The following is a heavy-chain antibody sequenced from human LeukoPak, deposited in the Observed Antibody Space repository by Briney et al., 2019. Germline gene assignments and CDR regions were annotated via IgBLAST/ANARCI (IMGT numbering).Heavy chain of an antibody. J-gene: IGHJ6*03. CDR3: ARGGYSYGGYYYYYYMDV. Sequence: SETLSLTCSVSGYSISSAYCWGWVRQPPGKGLEWIGNICYSGRTHYSPSFKGRVTTSIDTSKNQFSLKLSSVTAADTAVYYCARGGYSYGGYYYYYYMDVWGKGTTVTVSS. V-gene: IGHV4-38-2*02. CDR1: GYSISSAYC. CDR2: ICYSGRT. D-gene: IGHD5-18*01.